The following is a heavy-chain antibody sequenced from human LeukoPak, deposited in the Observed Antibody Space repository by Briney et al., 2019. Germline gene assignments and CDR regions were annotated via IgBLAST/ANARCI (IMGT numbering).Heavy chain of an antibody. CDR1: GYTLTELS. CDR2: FDPEDGET. J-gene: IGHJ6*02. CDR3: ATWVRGTHYYYYGMDV. D-gene: IGHD2-15*01. Sequence: ASVKVSCKVSGYTLTELSMHWVRQAPGKGLEWMGGFDPEDGETIYAQKFQGRVTMTEDTSTVTAYMELSSLRSEDTAVYYCATWVRGTHYYYYGMDVWGQGTTVTVSS. V-gene: IGHV1-24*01.